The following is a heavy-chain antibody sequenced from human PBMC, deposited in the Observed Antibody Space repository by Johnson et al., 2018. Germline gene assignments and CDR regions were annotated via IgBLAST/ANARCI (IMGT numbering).Heavy chain of an antibody. D-gene: IGHD3-3*01. Sequence: VQLVQSGGGLVQPGGSLRLSCAASGFTFSSYWMHWVRQAPGKGLVWVSRINSDGNSTSYADSVKGRFTISRDNAKDTLFLQMNSLRAEDTAVYYCARDSDVECERRPGAFAIWGQGTMVTVSS. CDR2: INSDGNST. CDR1: GFTFSSYW. CDR3: ARDSDVECERRPGAFAI. J-gene: IGHJ3*02. V-gene: IGHV3-74*01.